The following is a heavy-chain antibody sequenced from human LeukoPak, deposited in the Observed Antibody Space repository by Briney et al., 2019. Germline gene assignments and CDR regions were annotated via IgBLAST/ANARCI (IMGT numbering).Heavy chain of an antibody. CDR3: ASRTMTTGRDYYYMDV. V-gene: IGHV1-69*05. J-gene: IGHJ6*03. Sequence: SVKVSCKASGGTFSSYAISWVRQAPGQGLEWMGGIIPIFGTANYAQKFQGRVTITTDESTSTAYMELSSLRSEDTAVYYCASRTMTTGRDYYYMDVWGKGTTVTVSS. CDR2: IIPIFGTA. D-gene: IGHD4-11*01. CDR1: GGTFSSYA.